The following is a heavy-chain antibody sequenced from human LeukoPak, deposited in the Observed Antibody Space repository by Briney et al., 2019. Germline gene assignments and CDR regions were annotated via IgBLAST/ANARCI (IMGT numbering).Heavy chain of an antibody. CDR1: GGSFSGYY. CDR2: INHSGST. CDR3: ARGRGRSSSYYFDY. J-gene: IGHJ4*02. D-gene: IGHD6-6*01. Sequence: SETLSLTCAVYGGSFSGYYWSWIRQPPGKGLERIGEINHSGSTNYNPSLKSRVTISVDTSKNQFSLKLSSVTAADTAVYYCARGRGRSSSYYFDYWGQGTLVTVSS. V-gene: IGHV4-34*01.